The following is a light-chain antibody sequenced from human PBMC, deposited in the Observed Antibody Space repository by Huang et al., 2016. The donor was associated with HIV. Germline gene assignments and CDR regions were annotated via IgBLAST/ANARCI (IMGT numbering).Light chain of an antibody. J-gene: IGKJ3*01. CDR1: QSVRSN. Sequence: EIVMTQSPGTLSVSPGERATLSCRASQSVRSNLAWYQQKPGQAPRLLIYDASTRATGVPARFSGSGCGTQFTLSISSLQSEDFAVYYCQQYDNWPPFTFGPGTKVDIK. CDR2: DAS. CDR3: QQYDNWPPFT. V-gene: IGKV3-15*01.